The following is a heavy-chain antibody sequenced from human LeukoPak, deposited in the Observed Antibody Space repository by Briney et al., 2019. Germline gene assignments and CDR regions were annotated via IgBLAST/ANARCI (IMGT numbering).Heavy chain of an antibody. V-gene: IGHV4-59*12. CDR1: GGSISGYC. Sequence: PSETLSLTCTVSGGSISGYCWSWIRQPPGKGLEWIGYIYHSGSTNYNPSLNSRVTISVDTSKNQFSLKLSSVTAADTAVYYCARRRRIVGATPGAFDIWGQGTMVTVSS. CDR3: ARRRRIVGATPGAFDI. J-gene: IGHJ3*02. D-gene: IGHD1-26*01. CDR2: IYHSGST.